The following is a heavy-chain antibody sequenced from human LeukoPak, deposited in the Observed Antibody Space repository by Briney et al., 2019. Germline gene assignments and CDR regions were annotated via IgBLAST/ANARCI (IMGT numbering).Heavy chain of an antibody. D-gene: IGHD3-10*01. CDR3: AKGSYYYNLNYFDS. V-gene: IGHV3-23*01. J-gene: IGHJ4*02. Sequence: GGSLRLSCAASGFSFSSYAMNWVRQAPGKGLEWVSTISGGGDNTYYADSVKGRFTISRDDRKNTLYLQVSSLSAEDTALYYCAKGSYYYNLNYFDSWGQGTLVTVSS. CDR2: ISGGGDNT. CDR1: GFSFSSYA.